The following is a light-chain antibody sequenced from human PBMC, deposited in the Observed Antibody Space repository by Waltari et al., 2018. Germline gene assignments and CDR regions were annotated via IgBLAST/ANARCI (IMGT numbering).Light chain of an antibody. CDR3: CSYAGSNTWV. CDR1: SRGVGRYDF. V-gene: IGLV2-23*01. Sequence: QSALTQPASVSGSPGQSITISCTGTSRGVGRYDFVSRYQHHPGQAPKVMIYEDTKRPSGVSNRFSGSRSANTASLTLSGLQAEDEADYYCCSYAGSNTWVFGGGTKLTVL. CDR2: EDT. J-gene: IGLJ2*01.